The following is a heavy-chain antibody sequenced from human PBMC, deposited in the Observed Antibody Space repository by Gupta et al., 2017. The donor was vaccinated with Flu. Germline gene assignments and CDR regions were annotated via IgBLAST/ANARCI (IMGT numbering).Heavy chain of an antibody. V-gene: IGHV1-46*01. J-gene: IGHJ4*02. Sequence: QVQLVQSGAEVKNPGASMRFSCKASGNTFTNHYMHWVRQAPGQGLEWMGLINPRGDDTGYERNFQGRVTLTRDTSTSAVYMELSSLRSDDTAVYFCVREGGGYRYFDSWGQGTLVTVSS. CDR2: INPRGDDT. CDR1: GNTFTNHY. D-gene: IGHD2-15*01. CDR3: VREGGGYRYFDS.